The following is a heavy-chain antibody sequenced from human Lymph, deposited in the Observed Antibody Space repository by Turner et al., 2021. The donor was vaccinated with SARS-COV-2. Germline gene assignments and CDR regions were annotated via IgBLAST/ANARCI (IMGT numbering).Heavy chain of an antibody. J-gene: IGHJ5*02. D-gene: IGHD6-25*01. CDR2: MNPNNGNT. CDR1: GYTFTSYD. Sequence: QVQLVQAGAEVKKPGASVTVSCKASGYTFTSYDINWVRQATGQGLEWMGWMNPNNGNTGYAQKCQGRSSMTRNTSICTAYMGLSSLGSEDTAVDYCARAAQLTVWFDPWGQGTLVTVSS. V-gene: IGHV1-8*01. CDR3: ARAAQLTVWFDP.